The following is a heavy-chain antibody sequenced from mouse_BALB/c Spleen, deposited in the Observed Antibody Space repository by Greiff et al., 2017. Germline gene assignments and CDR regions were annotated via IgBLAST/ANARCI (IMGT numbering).Heavy chain of an antibody. J-gene: IGHJ4*01. CDR2: IRNKANGYTT. CDR3: ARNYYGSSYVYYAMDY. V-gene: IGHV7-3*02. Sequence: EVQLLESGGGLVQPGGSLRLSCATSGFTFPDYYMSWVRQPPGKALEWLGFIRNKANGYTTEYSASVKGRFTISRDNSQSILYLQMNTLRAEDSDTYYCARNYYGSSYVYYAMDYRGQGTSVTVSS. D-gene: IGHD1-1*01. CDR1: GFTFPDYY.